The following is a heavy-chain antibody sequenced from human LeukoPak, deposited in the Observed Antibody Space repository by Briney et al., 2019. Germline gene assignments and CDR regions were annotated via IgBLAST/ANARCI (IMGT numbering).Heavy chain of an antibody. V-gene: IGHV3-21*05. CDR3: ARDVYCSSTSCAVFDY. CDR2: ISSSSSYI. J-gene: IGHJ4*02. CDR1: GFTFSSYS. Sequence: PGGSLRLSCAASGFTFSSYSMNWVRQAPGKGLEWVSYISSSSSYIYYADSVKGRFTISRDNAKNSLYLQMNSLRAEDTAVYYCARDVYCSSTSCAVFDYWGQGTLVTVSS. D-gene: IGHD2-2*01.